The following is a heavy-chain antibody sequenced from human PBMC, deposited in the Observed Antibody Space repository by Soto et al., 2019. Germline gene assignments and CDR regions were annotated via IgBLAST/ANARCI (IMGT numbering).Heavy chain of an antibody. V-gene: IGHV1-69*13. D-gene: IGHD3-9*01. CDR1: GGTFSSYA. CDR2: IIPIFGTA. J-gene: IGHJ5*02. Sequence: ASVKVSCKASGGTFSSYAISWVLQAPGQGLEWMGGIIPIFGTANYAQKFQGRVTITADESTSTAYMELSSLRSEDTAVYYCARDNGGSMRYYDILTGYAWFDPWGQGTLVTVSS. CDR3: ARDNGGSMRYYDILTGYAWFDP.